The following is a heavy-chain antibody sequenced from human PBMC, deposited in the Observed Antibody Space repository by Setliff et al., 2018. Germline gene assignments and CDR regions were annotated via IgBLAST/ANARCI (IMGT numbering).Heavy chain of an antibody. CDR1: GFTFTNAW. V-gene: IGHV3-15*01. D-gene: IGHD4-17*01. CDR3: VRAAKHTVATVTYDLDL. J-gene: IGHJ3*01. CDR2: IKSKTDGGTT. Sequence: GGSLRLSCAASGFTFTNAWMSWVRQAPGKGLEWVGRIKSKTDGGTTDYAAPVKGRFTISRDDSKNTLYLQMNSLKTEDTAVYYCVRAAKHTVATVTYDLDLWGQGTMVTVSS.